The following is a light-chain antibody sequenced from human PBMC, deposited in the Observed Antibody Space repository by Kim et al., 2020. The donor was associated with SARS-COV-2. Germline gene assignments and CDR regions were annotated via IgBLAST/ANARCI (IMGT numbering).Light chain of an antibody. CDR3: QEYKRDSWT. J-gene: IGKJ1*01. Sequence: DIQMTQSPSTLSASVGDRVTITCRASQTITIWLAWYQQKPGKAPSLLIYDASILESWVPSRFSGSGSGTEFTLTISSLQPDDFATYYCQEYKRDSWTFGQGTKVDIK. CDR1: QTITIW. V-gene: IGKV1-5*01. CDR2: DAS.